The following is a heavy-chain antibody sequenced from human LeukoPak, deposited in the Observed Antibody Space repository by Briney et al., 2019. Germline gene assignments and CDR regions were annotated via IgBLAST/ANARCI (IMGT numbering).Heavy chain of an antibody. J-gene: IGHJ5*02. Sequence: GGALEISWKGSGCLFTRYWIGWGRQMPGKGLEWRGISYPGDSDTRYRPSFQGQVTISDDKSIRTPYLQWTRLKASDTAMYSCARHRAPGYYGSGTTNWFDPWGQGTLVTVSS. D-gene: IGHD3-10*01. CDR1: GCLFTRYW. CDR2: SYPGDSDT. CDR3: ARHRAPGYYGSGTTNWFDP. V-gene: IGHV5-51*01.